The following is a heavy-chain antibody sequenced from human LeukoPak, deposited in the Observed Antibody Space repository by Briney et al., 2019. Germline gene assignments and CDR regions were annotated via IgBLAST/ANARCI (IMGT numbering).Heavy chain of an antibody. V-gene: IGHV3-30*18. CDR1: GFTFSSYG. J-gene: IGHJ4*02. CDR3: ANGGVGSTVYLDY. Sequence: PGGSLRLSCAASGFTFSSYGMHWVRQAPGKGLEWVAVISYDGSNKYYADSVKGRFTISRDNSKNTLYLQMNSLRVEDTAVYYCANGGVGSTVYLDYWGQGTLVTVSS. CDR2: ISYDGSNK. D-gene: IGHD1-26*01.